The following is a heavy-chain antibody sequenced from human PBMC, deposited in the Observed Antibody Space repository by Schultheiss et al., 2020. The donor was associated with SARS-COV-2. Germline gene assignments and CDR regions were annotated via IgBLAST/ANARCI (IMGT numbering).Heavy chain of an antibody. V-gene: IGHV4-59*02. D-gene: IGHD3-10*01. CDR1: GFTVSSNY. CDR3: ARDRGPIRV. Sequence: GSLRLSCAASGFTVSSNYMSWIRQHPGKGLEWIGYIYYSGSTYYNPSLKSRVTISVDTSKNQFSLKLSSVTAADTAVYYCARDRGPIRVWGQGTTVTVSS. CDR2: IYYSGST. J-gene: IGHJ6*02.